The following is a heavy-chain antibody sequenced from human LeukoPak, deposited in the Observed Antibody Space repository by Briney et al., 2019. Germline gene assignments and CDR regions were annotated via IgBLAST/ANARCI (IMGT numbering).Heavy chain of an antibody. D-gene: IGHD5-24*01. Sequence: SETLSLTCTVSGGSISSYYWSWIRQPPGKGLEWIGYIYYSGSTNYNPSLKSRVTISVDTSKNQFSLKLSSVTAADTAVYYCARGIGWPYFDYWGQGTLVTVSS. CDR3: ARGIGWPYFDY. V-gene: IGHV4-59*01. J-gene: IGHJ4*02. CDR1: GGSISSYY. CDR2: IYYSGST.